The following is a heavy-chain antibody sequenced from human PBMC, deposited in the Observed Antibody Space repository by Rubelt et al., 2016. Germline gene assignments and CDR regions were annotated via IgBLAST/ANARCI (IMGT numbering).Heavy chain of an antibody. J-gene: IGHJ5*02. Sequence: QVQLVQSGAEVKKPGASVQVSCKASGYTFTSYAMHWVRQAPGQRLEWMGWINAGNGNTKYSQKFQGRVPITRDTSASTAYMELSSLRSEDTAVYYCARGLGLGYSSSWFNWFDPWGQGTLVTVSS. CDR3: ARGLGLGYSSSWFNWFDP. D-gene: IGHD6-13*01. CDR2: INAGNGNT. V-gene: IGHV1-3*01. CDR1: GYTFTSYA.